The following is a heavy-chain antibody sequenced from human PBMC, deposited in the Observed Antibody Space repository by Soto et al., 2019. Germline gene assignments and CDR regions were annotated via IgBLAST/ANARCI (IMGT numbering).Heavy chain of an antibody. Sequence: PSHTLSLTFAISGDSVSSNSAAWNWISQSPSRGLECLGRTYYRSKWYNDYAVSVKSRITINPDTSNNQLSLQLNSVTPEDTAVYYCARDRLELRYGMDVWGQGTTVTVSS. CDR3: ARDRLELRYGMDV. V-gene: IGHV6-1*01. CDR1: GDSVSSNSAA. D-gene: IGHD1-7*01. J-gene: IGHJ6*02. CDR2: TYYRSKWYN.